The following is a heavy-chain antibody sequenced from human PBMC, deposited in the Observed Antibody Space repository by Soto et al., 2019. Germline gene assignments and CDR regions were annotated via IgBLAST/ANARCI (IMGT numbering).Heavy chain of an antibody. D-gene: IGHD6-19*01. Sequence: SVKVSCKASGGTFSSYAISWVRQAPGQGLEWMGGIIPIFGTANYTQKFQGRVTITADESTSTAYMELSSLRSEDTAVYYCARDKSSSGWYYLFDIWGQGTMVTVSS. CDR3: ARDKSSSGWYYLFDI. J-gene: IGHJ3*02. V-gene: IGHV1-69*13. CDR1: GGTFSSYA. CDR2: IIPIFGTA.